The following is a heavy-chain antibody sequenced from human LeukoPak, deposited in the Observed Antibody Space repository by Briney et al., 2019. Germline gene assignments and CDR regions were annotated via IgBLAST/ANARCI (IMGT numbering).Heavy chain of an antibody. Sequence: GGSLRLSCAASGFTFDDYAMHWVRQAPGKGLEWVSGISWNSGSIGYADSVKGRFTISRDNAKNSLYLQMNSLRAEDTAVYYCARVTPSDYDILTGYLYYYYYYMDVWGKGTTVTVSS. CDR3: ARVTPSDYDILTGYLYYYYYYMDV. D-gene: IGHD3-9*01. CDR1: GFTFDDYA. CDR2: ISWNSGSI. J-gene: IGHJ6*03. V-gene: IGHV3-9*01.